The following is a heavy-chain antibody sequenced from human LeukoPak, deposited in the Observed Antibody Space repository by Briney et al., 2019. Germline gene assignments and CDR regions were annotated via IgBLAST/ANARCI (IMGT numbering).Heavy chain of an antibody. Sequence: ASVKVSCKASGGTFSSYAISWVRQAPGQGLEWMGGIIPIFGTANYAQKFQGRVTITADESTSTAYMELSSLGSEDTAVYYCARADCSGGSCYSVAFDIWGQGTMVTVSS. CDR3: ARADCSGGSCYSVAFDI. CDR2: IIPIFGTA. J-gene: IGHJ3*02. CDR1: GGTFSSYA. D-gene: IGHD2-15*01. V-gene: IGHV1-69*13.